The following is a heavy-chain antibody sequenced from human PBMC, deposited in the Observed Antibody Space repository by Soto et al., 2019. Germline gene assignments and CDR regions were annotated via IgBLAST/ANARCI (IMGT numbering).Heavy chain of an antibody. Sequence: PSETLSLTCTVSGGSIRSGDYYWSWIRQPPGKGLESIGYIYYSGSTYYNPSLKSRVTISVDTSKNQFSLTLSSVTAADTAVYYCARSLRRCPPFDYWGQGTLVTVSS. J-gene: IGHJ4*02. CDR2: IYYSGST. CDR1: GGSIRSGDYY. V-gene: IGHV4-30-4*01. D-gene: IGHD4-17*01. CDR3: ARSLRRCPPFDY.